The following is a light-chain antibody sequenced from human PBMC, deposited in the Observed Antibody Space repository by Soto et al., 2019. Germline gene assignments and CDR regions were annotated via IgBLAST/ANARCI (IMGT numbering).Light chain of an antibody. CDR2: DVS. CDR3: RSYTSSSTYV. V-gene: IGLV2-14*01. J-gene: IGLJ1*01. Sequence: QSALTQPASVSGSPGQSITISCTGTSSDVGGYNYVSWYQQHPGKAPKLMIYDVSNRPSGVSNRFSGSKSGNTASLTISVLQAEDEADYYCRSYTSSSTYVFGTGTKLTVL. CDR1: SSDVGGYNY.